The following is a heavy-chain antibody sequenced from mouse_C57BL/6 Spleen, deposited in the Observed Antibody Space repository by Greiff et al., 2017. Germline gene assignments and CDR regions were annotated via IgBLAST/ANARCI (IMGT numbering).Heavy chain of an antibody. J-gene: IGHJ2*01. V-gene: IGHV5-17*01. Sequence: EVKLVESGAGLVKPGASLKFSCAASGFTFSDYGMHWVRQAPEQGLEWVAYISSGGSTIYYADTVKGRVTISRDTAYNTPFLQMTSLRSEDRAMYNCARGNYDYWGQGTTVTVSS. CDR3: ARGNYDY. D-gene: IGHD2-1*01. CDR2: ISSGGSTI. CDR1: GFTFSDYG.